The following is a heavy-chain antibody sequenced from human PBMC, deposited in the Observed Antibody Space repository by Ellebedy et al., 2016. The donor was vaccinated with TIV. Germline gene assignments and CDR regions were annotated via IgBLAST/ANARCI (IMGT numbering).Heavy chain of an antibody. CDR1: GFTFSSYS. Sequence: GESLKISXAASGFTFSSYSMNWVRQAPGKGLEWVSSISSSSSYIYYADSVKGRFTISRDNSKNTLYLQMNSLRAEDTAVYYCAKDRASCYTFDYWGQGTLVTVSS. D-gene: IGHD2-2*02. V-gene: IGHV3-21*01. CDR2: ISSSSSYI. CDR3: AKDRASCYTFDY. J-gene: IGHJ4*02.